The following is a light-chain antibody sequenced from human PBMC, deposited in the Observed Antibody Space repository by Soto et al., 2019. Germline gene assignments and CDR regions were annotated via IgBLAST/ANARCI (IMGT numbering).Light chain of an antibody. V-gene: IGKV3-15*01. CDR2: GAS. Sequence: EIVMTQSPATLSVSPGERATLSCMASQSVSSNLAWYQQKPGQAPRLLIYGASTRATGIPARFSGSGSGTEFTLNISSLQSEDCAVYYCQHDNNWPPHTCGQGTKLESK. J-gene: IGKJ2*01. CDR3: QHDNNWPPHT. CDR1: QSVSSN.